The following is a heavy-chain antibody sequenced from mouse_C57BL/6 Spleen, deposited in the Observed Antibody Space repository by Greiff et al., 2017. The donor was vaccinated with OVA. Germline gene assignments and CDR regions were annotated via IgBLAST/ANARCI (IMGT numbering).Heavy chain of an antibody. D-gene: IGHD2-5*01. CDR2: FHPYNDDT. J-gene: IGHJ2*01. CDR3: ARGSNYGGYFDY. Sequence: QVQLQQPGTELVKPGASVKLSCKASGYTFTTYPIEWMKQNHGKSLEWIGNFHPYNDDTKYNEKFKGKATLTVEKSSSTVYLELSRLTSDDSAVYYCARGSNYGGYFDYWGQGTTLTVSS. V-gene: IGHV1-47*01. CDR1: GYTFTTYP.